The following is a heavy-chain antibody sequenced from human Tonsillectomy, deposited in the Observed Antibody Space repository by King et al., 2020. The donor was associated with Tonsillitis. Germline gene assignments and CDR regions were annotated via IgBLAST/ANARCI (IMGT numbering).Heavy chain of an antibody. V-gene: IGHV3-7*03. CDR1: GFTFSSYW. J-gene: IGHJ4*01. CDR3: ARDAAGEVTGYYKPNFDY. Sequence: EVQLVESGGGLVQPGGSLRLSCAASGFTFSSYWMSWVRQAPGKGLEWVANIKQDGSEKYYVDSVKGRFTISRDNAKNSLYLQMNSLRAEDTAVYYCARDAAGEVTGYYKPNFDYWGHGTLVTVSS. D-gene: IGHD3-9*01. CDR2: IKQDGSEK.